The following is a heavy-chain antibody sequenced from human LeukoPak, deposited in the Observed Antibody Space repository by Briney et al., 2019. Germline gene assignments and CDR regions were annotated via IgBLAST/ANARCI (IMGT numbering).Heavy chain of an antibody. D-gene: IGHD3-22*01. Sequence: PSETLSLTCIVSGGSIRSYYWNWIRQSPSRGLEWLGRTYYRSKWYNDYAVSVKSRITINPDTSKNQFSLQLNSVTPEDTAVYYCARDTMIVVVILAHYYGMDVWGQGTTVTVSS. CDR2: TYYRSKWYN. J-gene: IGHJ6*02. CDR1: GGSIRSYY. V-gene: IGHV6-1*01. CDR3: ARDTMIVVVILAHYYGMDV.